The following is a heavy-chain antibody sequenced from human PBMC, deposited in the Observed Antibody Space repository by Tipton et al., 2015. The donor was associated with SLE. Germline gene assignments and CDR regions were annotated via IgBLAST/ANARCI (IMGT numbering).Heavy chain of an antibody. J-gene: IGHJ3*02. CDR2: ISDNGIT. V-gene: IGHV4-30-4*01. CDR1: GGSIISGDYF. CDR3: AREAAISPVDAFDI. Sequence: TLSLTCTVSGGSIISGDYFWTWIRQPPGKGLEWIGYISDNGITYYSPSLKSRVTLSVDSSKNQISLRLISVTGADTAVYYCAREAAISPVDAFDIWGRGTMVTVSS. D-gene: IGHD2-2*02.